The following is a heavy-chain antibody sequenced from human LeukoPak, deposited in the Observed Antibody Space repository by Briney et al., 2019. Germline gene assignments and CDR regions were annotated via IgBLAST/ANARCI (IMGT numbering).Heavy chain of an antibody. V-gene: IGHV1-2*02. D-gene: IGHD3-22*01. CDR1: GYTFIDYY. Sequence: GASVKVSCKASGYTFIDYYMHWVRQAPGQRLEWMGWINPSSGGTNSAQKFRGRVTMTRDTSISTAYMELSRLSSDDTAVYYFVTYYDSSGFFSYWGQGTLVTVSS. CDR3: VTYYDSSGFFSY. CDR2: INPSSGGT. J-gene: IGHJ4*02.